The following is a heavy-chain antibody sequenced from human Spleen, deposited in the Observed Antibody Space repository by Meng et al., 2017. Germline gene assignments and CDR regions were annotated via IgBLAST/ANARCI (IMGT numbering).Heavy chain of an antibody. V-gene: IGHV4-4*07. Sequence: SETLSLTCTVSGGSISSYYWSWIRQPAGKGLEWIGSVYQSGSTYYNPSLRNRVSISVDTSRNQFSLKLNSVTAADTAVYFCARELPGEAYFEYWGQGKVVTVSS. CDR3: ARELPGEAYFEY. CDR1: GGSISSYY. CDR2: VYQSGST. J-gene: IGHJ4*02. D-gene: IGHD3-10*01.